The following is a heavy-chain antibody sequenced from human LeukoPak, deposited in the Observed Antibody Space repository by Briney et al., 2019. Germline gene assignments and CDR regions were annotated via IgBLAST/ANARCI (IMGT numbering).Heavy chain of an antibody. CDR1: GFTLRDYY. J-gene: IGHJ4*02. CDR2: ISSSGSTI. V-gene: IGHV3-11*04. Sequence: PGGSLRLSYAASGFTLRDYYMSWIRHAPGKALEWVSYISSSGSTIYYADSVKGRFTISRDNAKNSLYLQMSSLRAEDTAVYYCARRDYYYGDGYYFDYWGQGTLVTVSS. D-gene: IGHD3-10*01. CDR3: ARRDYYYGDGYYFDY.